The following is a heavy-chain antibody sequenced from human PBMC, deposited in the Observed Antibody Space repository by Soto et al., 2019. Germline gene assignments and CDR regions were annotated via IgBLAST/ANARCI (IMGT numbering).Heavy chain of an antibody. D-gene: IGHD3-16*01. Sequence: QVQLQESGPGLVKPSETLSLTCTVSGGSVSSGSYYWSWIRQPPGRGLEWIGFMYYSGSINYNPSLKSRVTISVDTSKNQCSLKLSSVTAADTAVYYCASVLGWIDPWGQGTLVTVSS. J-gene: IGHJ5*02. CDR3: ASVLGWIDP. V-gene: IGHV4-61*01. CDR1: GGSVSSGSYY. CDR2: MYYSGSI.